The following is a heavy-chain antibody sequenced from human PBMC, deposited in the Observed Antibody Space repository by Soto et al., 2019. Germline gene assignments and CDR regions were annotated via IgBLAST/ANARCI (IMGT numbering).Heavy chain of an antibody. J-gene: IGHJ5*02. V-gene: IGHV4-31*03. Sequence: PSETLSLTCTVSGGSISSGGYYWSWIRQHPGKGLEWIGYIFYSGTTYYNPSLKSRVTISVDTSKNQFSLKLSSVTAADSAVYYCARGNVVPLDPLGQGTLVTFSS. D-gene: IGHD2-21*01. CDR2: IFYSGTT. CDR1: GGSISSGGYY. CDR3: ARGNVVPLDP.